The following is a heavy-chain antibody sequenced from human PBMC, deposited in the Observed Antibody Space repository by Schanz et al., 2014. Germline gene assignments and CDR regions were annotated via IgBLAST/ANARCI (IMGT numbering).Heavy chain of an antibody. D-gene: IGHD3-10*01. CDR3: ARPALWFGDNCFDP. CDR1: GFTFSDAW. CDR2: IKRDGSEK. Sequence: EVQLVESGGGLVQPGGSLRLSCAASGFTFSDAWMSWVRQAPGKGLEWVANIKRDGSEKNYLDSVKGRFTISRDNAKNTLYLQMNSLRAEDTAVYYCARPALWFGDNCFDPWGQGTLVTVSS. V-gene: IGHV3-7*04. J-gene: IGHJ5*02.